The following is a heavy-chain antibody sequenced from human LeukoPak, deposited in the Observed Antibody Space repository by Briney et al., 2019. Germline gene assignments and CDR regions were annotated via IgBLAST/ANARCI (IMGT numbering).Heavy chain of an antibody. CDR2: IYSSGST. Sequence: SQTLSLTCTVSGGSISSGSYYWSWIRQPAGKGLEWIGRIYSSGSTNYNPSLKSRVTISLDTSKNQFSLKLSSVTAADTAVYYCARETTYGSGEDSYFYMDVWGKGTTVTVSS. J-gene: IGHJ6*03. V-gene: IGHV4-61*02. CDR3: ARETTYGSGEDSYFYMDV. CDR1: GGSISSGSYY. D-gene: IGHD3-10*01.